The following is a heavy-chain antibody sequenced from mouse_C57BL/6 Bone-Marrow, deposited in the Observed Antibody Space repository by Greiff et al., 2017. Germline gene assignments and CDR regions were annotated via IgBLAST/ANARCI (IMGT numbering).Heavy chain of an antibody. CDR1: GYTFTSYW. Sequence: QVQLQQPGAELVKPGASVKMSCKASGYTFTSYWITWVKQRPGQGLEWIGDIYPGSGSTNYNEKFKSKATLTVDTSSSTAYMQLSSLTSEDSAVYYGAREGLTTVVARGYFDYWGQGTTLTVSS. CDR3: AREGLTTVVARGYFDY. D-gene: IGHD1-1*01. V-gene: IGHV1-55*01. CDR2: IYPGSGST. J-gene: IGHJ2*01.